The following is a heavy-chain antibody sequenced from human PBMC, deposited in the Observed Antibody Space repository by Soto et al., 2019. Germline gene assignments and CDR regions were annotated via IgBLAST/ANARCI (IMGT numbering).Heavy chain of an antibody. CDR1: GDSINSYY. Sequence: SETLSLTCTVSGDSINSYYWSWIRQPAGKGLEWIGRIYTSGSTNYNPSLKSRVSMSVDTSKNQFSLKLNSVTAADTAVYYCARELMTYYDFWSGSNPAGMDVWGQGTTVTVSS. J-gene: IGHJ6*02. CDR3: ARELMTYYDFWSGSNPAGMDV. V-gene: IGHV4-4*07. D-gene: IGHD3-3*01. CDR2: IYTSGST.